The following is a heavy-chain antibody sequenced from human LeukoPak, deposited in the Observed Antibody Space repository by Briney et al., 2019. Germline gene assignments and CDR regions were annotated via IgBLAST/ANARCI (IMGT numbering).Heavy chain of an antibody. V-gene: IGHV3-9*01. CDR1: GFTFDDYA. Sequence: GGSLRLSCAASGFTFDDYAMHWVRQAPGKGLEWVSGISWNSGSIGYADSEKGRFTISRDNSKNTLYLQMNSLRAEDTAVYYCAKDRWLQLRIDSWGQGTLVTVPS. J-gene: IGHJ4*02. CDR2: ISWNSGSI. CDR3: AKDRWLQLRIDS. D-gene: IGHD2-15*01.